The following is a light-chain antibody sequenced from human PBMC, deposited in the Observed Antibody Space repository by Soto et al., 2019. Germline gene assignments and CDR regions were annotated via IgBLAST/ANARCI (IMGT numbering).Light chain of an antibody. Sequence: DIVLTQSPDSLPVSLGERATINCKSSQTVLYSSNNKNYLAWFQEKPGQPPKLLIYWASTRQSGVPDRFSGSGSGTDFTLTISSLQAEDVAVYYCQQYYTTPITFGQGTRREIK. CDR3: QQYYTTPIT. CDR2: WAS. J-gene: IGKJ5*01. CDR1: QTVLYSSNNKNY. V-gene: IGKV4-1*01.